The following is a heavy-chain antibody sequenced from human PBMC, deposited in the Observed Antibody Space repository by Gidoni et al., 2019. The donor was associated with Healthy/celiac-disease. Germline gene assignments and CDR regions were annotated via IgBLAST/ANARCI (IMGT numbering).Heavy chain of an antibody. CDR1: GFTFSSYS. D-gene: IGHD3-10*01. CDR2: ISSSSSTI. J-gene: IGHJ6*02. Sequence: EVQLVESGGGLVQPGGSLRLSCAASGFTFSSYSMNWVRQAPGKGLEWVSYISSSSSTIYYADSVKGRFTISRDNAKNSLYLQMNSLRAEDTAVYYCARFMVRGVKDRVYYYYGMDVWGQGTTVTVSS. CDR3: ARFMVRGVKDRVYYYYGMDV. V-gene: IGHV3-48*01.